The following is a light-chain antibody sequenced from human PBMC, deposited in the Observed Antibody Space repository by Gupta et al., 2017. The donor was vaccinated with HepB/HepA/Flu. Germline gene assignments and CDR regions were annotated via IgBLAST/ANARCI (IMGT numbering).Light chain of an antibody. CDR2: DVN. CDR1: SSDVGGYIH. J-gene: IGLJ2*01. V-gene: IGLV2-14*01. Sequence: QSALTQPASVSGSPGQPVPISCTAPSSDVGGYIHVPWYQLPPGKAPKVLICDVNHRPSVVSNRFSGSKSGTTASLTISGLQAEDEADYDCSSYRSGNSVVFGGGTKLTVL. CDR3: SSYRSGNSVV.